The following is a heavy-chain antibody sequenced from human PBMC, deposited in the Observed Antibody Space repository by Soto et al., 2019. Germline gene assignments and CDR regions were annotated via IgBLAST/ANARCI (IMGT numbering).Heavy chain of an antibody. D-gene: IGHD3-22*01. CDR3: AGDNLPLYYDSSGYMAWFDP. J-gene: IGHJ5*02. V-gene: IGHV4-31*03. CDR2: IYYSGST. CDR1: GGSISSGGYY. Sequence: PSETLSLTCTVSGGSISSGGYYWSWIRQHPGKGLEWIGYIYYSGSTYYNPSLKSRVTISVDTSKNQFYLKLSSVTATDTAVYYFAGDNLPLYYDSSGYMAWFDPWGQGTLVTVSS.